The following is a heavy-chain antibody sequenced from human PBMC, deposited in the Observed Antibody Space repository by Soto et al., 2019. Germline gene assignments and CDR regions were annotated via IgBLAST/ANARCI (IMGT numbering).Heavy chain of an antibody. Sequence: ASVKVSCKASGYTFTSYYMHWVRQAPGQGLEWMGIINPSGGSTSYAQKFQGRVTMTRDTSTSTVYMELSSLRSEDTAVYYCARGGSGYYGFGYYYYGMDVWGQGTTVTVSS. V-gene: IGHV1-46*01. CDR1: GYTFTSYY. CDR2: INPSGGST. D-gene: IGHD3-22*01. CDR3: ARGGSGYYGFGYYYYGMDV. J-gene: IGHJ6*02.